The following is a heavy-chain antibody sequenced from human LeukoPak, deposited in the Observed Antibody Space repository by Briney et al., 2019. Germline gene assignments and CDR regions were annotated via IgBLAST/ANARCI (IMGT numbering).Heavy chain of an antibody. CDR3: ARGKGANYFFDY. Sequence: SETLSLTCTVSGGSISSYYWSWIRQPPGKGLEWIGYIYISGSTNYNPSLTSRVAISVDTSTNQFSLKLSSVTAADTAVYYCARGKGANYFFDYWGQGILVTVSS. V-gene: IGHV4-4*08. J-gene: IGHJ4*02. CDR1: GGSISSYY. CDR2: IYISGST. D-gene: IGHD4/OR15-4a*01.